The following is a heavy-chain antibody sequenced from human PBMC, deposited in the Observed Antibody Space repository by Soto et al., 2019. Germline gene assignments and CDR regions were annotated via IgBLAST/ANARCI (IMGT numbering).Heavy chain of an antibody. CDR1: GDSITSNSYF. CDR3: ARRFLEWLPNNWFDP. CDR2: IYYSGTT. J-gene: IGHJ5*02. D-gene: IGHD3-3*01. V-gene: IGHV4-39*07. Sequence: PSETLSLTCTVSGDSITSNSYFWAWIRQPPGKGLEWIGSIYYSGTTYYNPSLKSRVTISVDTSKNQFSLKLSSVTAADTAVYYCARRFLEWLPNNWFDPWGQGTLVTVSS.